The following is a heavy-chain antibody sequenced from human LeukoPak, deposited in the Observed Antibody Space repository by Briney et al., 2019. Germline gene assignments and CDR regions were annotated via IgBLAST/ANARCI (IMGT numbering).Heavy chain of an antibody. Sequence: SETLSLTCTVSGGSISSSSYYWGWIRQPPGKGLEWIGSIYYSGSTYYNPSLKSRVTISVDTSKNQFSLKLSSVTAADTAVYYCARADYGGALLDYWGQGTLVTVSS. V-gene: IGHV4-39*07. D-gene: IGHD4/OR15-4a*01. CDR2: IYYSGST. CDR3: ARADYGGALLDY. CDR1: GGSISSSSYY. J-gene: IGHJ4*02.